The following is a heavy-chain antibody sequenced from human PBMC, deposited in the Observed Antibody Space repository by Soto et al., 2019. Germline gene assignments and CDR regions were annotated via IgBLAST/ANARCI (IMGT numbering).Heavy chain of an antibody. D-gene: IGHD5-12*01. CDR3: ARERLPGTIDP. J-gene: IGHJ5*02. CDR2: IYYRGNT. Sequence: QVQLQESGPGLVKPSETLSLTCTVSGGSVSSGSYYWSWIRQPPGKGLEWIGYIYYRGNTNYNPSLASRVTISVDTSKNHFSLKLSSVTAADTAVYYCARERLPGTIDPWGQGTLVTVSS. CDR1: GGSVSSGSYY. V-gene: IGHV4-61*03.